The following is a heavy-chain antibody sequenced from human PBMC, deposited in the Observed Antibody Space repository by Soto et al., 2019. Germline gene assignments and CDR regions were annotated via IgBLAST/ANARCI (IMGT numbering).Heavy chain of an antibody. D-gene: IGHD3-22*01. CDR2: ISGSGGST. V-gene: IGHV3-23*01. Sequence: SLRLSCAASGFTFSSYAMSWVRQAPGKGLEWVSAISGSGGSTYYADSVKGRFTISRDNSKNTLYLQMNSLRAEDTAVYYCAKELITMIVVVIHPKAFDIWGQGTMVTVSS. J-gene: IGHJ3*02. CDR1: GFTFSSYA. CDR3: AKELITMIVVVIHPKAFDI.